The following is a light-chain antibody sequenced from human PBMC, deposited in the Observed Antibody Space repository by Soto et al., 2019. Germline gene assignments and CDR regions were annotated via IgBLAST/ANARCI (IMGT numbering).Light chain of an antibody. Sequence: DIQMTQSPSSLSASDGDRVTITCRASESISNWLAWYQQKPGKAPNLLIYKASSLKSGVPLRFSGSGSGTEFSLTISSLQSEDLAVYFCQQYNDWPLTFGGGAKVDIK. CDR1: ESISNW. CDR2: KAS. CDR3: QQYNDWPLT. J-gene: IGKJ4*01. V-gene: IGKV1-5*03.